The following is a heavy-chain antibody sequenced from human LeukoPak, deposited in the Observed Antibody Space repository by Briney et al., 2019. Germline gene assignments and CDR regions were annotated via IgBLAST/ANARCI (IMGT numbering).Heavy chain of an antibody. D-gene: IGHD3-16*01. CDR3: ARDGDYYYYYGMDV. Sequence: PSQTLSLTCTVSGVSISSGDYYWSWIRQPPGKGLEWFVYIYYSESTYYNPSLKSRVTISVDTSKNQFSLKLSSVTAADMAVYYCARDGDYYYYYGMDVWGQGTTVTVSS. V-gene: IGHV4-30-4*01. CDR1: GVSISSGDYY. J-gene: IGHJ6*02. CDR2: IYYSEST.